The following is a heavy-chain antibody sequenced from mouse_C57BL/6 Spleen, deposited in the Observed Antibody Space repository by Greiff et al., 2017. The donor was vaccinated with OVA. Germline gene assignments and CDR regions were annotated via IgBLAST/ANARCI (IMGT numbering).Heavy chain of an antibody. CDR2: INPSNGGT. V-gene: IGHV1-53*01. D-gene: IGHD1-1*01. J-gene: IGHJ1*03. Sequence: VKLQQPGTELVKPGASVKLSCKASGYTFTSYWMHWVKQRPGHGLEWIGNINPSNGGTNYNEKFKSKATLTVDKSSSTAYMQLSSLTSEDSAVYYCARVAHYWCFDVWGTGTTVTVSS. CDR1: GYTFTSYW. CDR3: ARVAHYWCFDV.